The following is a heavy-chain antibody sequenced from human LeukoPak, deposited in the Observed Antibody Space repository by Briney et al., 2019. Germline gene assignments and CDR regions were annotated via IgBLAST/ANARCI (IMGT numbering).Heavy chain of an antibody. V-gene: IGHV3-48*02. CDR3: ARLGRAPVANYYYYGMDV. J-gene: IGHJ6*02. CDR2: ITSSSSTI. D-gene: IGHD4-23*01. Sequence: GGSLRLSCAASGFTFSYYSMNWVRQAPGKGLEWVSYITSSSSTIYYADSVKGRFTISRDNARNSLYLQMNSLRDEDTAVYYCARLGRAPVANYYYYGMDVWGQGTTVTVSS. CDR1: GFTFSYYS.